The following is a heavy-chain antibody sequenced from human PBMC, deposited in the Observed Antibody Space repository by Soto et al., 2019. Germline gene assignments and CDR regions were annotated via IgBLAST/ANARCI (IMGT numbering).Heavy chain of an antibody. V-gene: IGHV3-13*01. D-gene: IGHD3-10*01. CDR2: IGTLSDT. CDR3: ARGRSFSYDSTPPPMFDP. CDR1: GFAFSTFD. J-gene: IGHJ5*02. Sequence: GGSLRLSCEDSGFAFSTFDIHWVRQAPGKGLEWVSGIGTLSDTFYAASVQGRFTISRQNAKNSVYLQMNSLIAGDKAFYYCARGRSFSYDSTPPPMFDPWGQGTLVTVSS.